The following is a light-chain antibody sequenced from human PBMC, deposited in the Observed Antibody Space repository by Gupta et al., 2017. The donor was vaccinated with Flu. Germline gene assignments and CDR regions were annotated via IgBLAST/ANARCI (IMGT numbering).Light chain of an antibody. CDR3: HQYNNWPPIT. V-gene: IGKV3-15*01. CDR2: GAS. CDR1: HSVGNN. Sequence: EVVMTQSPVSLSVSPGETATLSCRASHSVGNNVAWYQQKPGQGPRLLIYGASTRATSIPARFSGSGSGTDFTLTINSLQSEDSAIYYCHQYNNWPPITFGQGTRLEI. J-gene: IGKJ5*01.